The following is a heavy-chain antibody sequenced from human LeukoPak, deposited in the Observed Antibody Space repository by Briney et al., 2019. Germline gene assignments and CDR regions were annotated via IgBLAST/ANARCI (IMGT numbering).Heavy chain of an antibody. J-gene: IGHJ6*03. Sequence: SETLSLTCTVSGGSISSYYWSWIRQPAGKGLEWIGRIYTSGSTNYNPSLKSRVTMSVDTSKNQFSLKLSSVTAADTAVYYCARETPITMVRGVGGPRKYYYYMDVWGKGTTVTISS. V-gene: IGHV4-4*07. CDR3: ARETPITMVRGVGGPRKYYYYMDV. CDR1: GGSISSYY. D-gene: IGHD3-10*01. CDR2: IYTSGST.